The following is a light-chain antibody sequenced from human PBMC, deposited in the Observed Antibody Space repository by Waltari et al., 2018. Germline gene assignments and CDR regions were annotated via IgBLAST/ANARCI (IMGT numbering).Light chain of an antibody. V-gene: IGKV3-20*01. J-gene: IGKJ1*01. CDR1: QSISRY. CDR3: QHHFRLPAT. CDR2: GAS. Sequence: EIVLTQSPVSLSLSPGERATLSCRSSQSISRYLAWYQQKPGQAPRLLIYGASNRVTGVPPRFSGSGSGTDFSLTISGLEPEDSAVYYCQHHFRLPATFGQGTKVEIK.